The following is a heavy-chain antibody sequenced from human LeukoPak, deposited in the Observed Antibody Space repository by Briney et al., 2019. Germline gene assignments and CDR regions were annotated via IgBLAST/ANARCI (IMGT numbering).Heavy chain of an antibody. CDR2: IYYSGST. J-gene: IGHJ5*02. Sequence: SETLSLTCTVSGGSISSGDYYWNWIRQPPGKGLEWMGYIYYSGSTYYNPSLKSRVTISVDTSKNQFSLKLSSVTAADTAVYYCARGGGEATPNWFDPWGQGTLVTVSS. D-gene: IGHD1-26*01. V-gene: IGHV4-30-4*01. CDR3: ARGGGEATPNWFDP. CDR1: GGSISSGDYY.